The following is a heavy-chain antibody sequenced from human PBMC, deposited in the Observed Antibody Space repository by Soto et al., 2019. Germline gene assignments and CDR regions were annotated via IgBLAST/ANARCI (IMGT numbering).Heavy chain of an antibody. CDR1: GYSFTSYW. CDR2: IDPSDSYT. V-gene: IGHV5-10-1*01. D-gene: IGHD3-22*01. Sequence: GESLKISCKGSGYSFTSYWISWVRQMPGKGLEWMGRIDPSDSYTNYSPSFQGHVTISADKSISTAYLQWSSLKASDTAMYYCASHGYYDSSGKLWGPDAFDIWGQGTMVTVSS. J-gene: IGHJ3*02. CDR3: ASHGYYDSSGKLWGPDAFDI.